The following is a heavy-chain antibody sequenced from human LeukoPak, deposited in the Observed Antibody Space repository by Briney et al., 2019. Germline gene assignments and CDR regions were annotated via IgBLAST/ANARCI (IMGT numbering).Heavy chain of an antibody. J-gene: IGHJ4*02. CDR1: GYTFTSYY. D-gene: IGHD4-11*01. Sequence: ASVKVSCKASGYTFTSYYMHWVRQAPGQGLEWMGIINPGGGSTSYAQKFQGRVTMTRDMSTTTVYMELSRLRSKDTDMYYYARDAQTVTTATQFDYWGQGTLVTVSS. CDR3: ARDAQTVTTATQFDY. V-gene: IGHV1-46*01. CDR2: INPGGGST.